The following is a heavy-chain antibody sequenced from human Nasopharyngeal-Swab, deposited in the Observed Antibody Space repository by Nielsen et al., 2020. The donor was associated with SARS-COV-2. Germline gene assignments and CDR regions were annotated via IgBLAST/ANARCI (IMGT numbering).Heavy chain of an antibody. V-gene: IGHV3-53*04. J-gene: IGHJ4*02. D-gene: IGHD5-12*01. CDR2: IYSGGST. CDR1: GFTVSSNY. CDR3: ARGGSGYDPLDY. Sequence: GGYLRLSCAASGFTVSSNYMNWVRQAPGKGLEWVSVIYSGGSTYYADSVKGRFTISRHISRNTLYLQMNSLRAEDTAVYFCARGGSGYDPLDYWGQGTLVTVSS.